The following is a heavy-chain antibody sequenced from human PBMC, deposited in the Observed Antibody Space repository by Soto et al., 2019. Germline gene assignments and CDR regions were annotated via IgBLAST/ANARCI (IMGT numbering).Heavy chain of an antibody. CDR1: GGTFSSYA. CDR2: TIPIFGTA. D-gene: IGHD3-3*01. CDR3: ARVLRFLTTHYYGMDV. V-gene: IGHV1-69*01. Sequence: QVQLVQSGAEVKKPGSSVKVSCKASGGTFSSYAISWVRQAPGQGLEWMGGTIPIFGTANYAQKFQGRVTITADESTSTADMELSSLRSEDTAVYYCARVLRFLTTHYYGMDVWGQGTTVTVSS. J-gene: IGHJ6*02.